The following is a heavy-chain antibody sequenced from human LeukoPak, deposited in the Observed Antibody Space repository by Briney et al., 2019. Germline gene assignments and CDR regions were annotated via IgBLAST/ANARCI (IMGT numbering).Heavy chain of an antibody. J-gene: IGHJ4*02. CDR2: IYSGDST. CDR1: GFSYNY. CDR3: ARDLWDATGY. Sequence: GGSPRLSCAASGFSYNYMTWGRQAPGKGLEWVSVIYSGDSTYYADSVKGRFTISRDISKNTLYLQMNSLRPEDTAVYHCARDLWDATGYWGQGTLVTVSS. V-gene: IGHV3-66*02. D-gene: IGHD3-3*01.